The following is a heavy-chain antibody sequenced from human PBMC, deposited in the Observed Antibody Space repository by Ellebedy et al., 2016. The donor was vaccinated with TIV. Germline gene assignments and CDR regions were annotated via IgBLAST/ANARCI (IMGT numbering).Heavy chain of an antibody. Sequence: PGGSLRLSCAASGVTLSGYWMHWVRQAPGKGLVWVSRIKSDGSSTNYADSVKGRFTISRDNSANILFLHMHSLRAEDTAIYYCTKRAENWGFFDYWGQGARVTVSS. CDR1: GVTLSGYW. J-gene: IGHJ4*02. CDR3: TKRAENWGFFDY. CDR2: IKSDGSST. D-gene: IGHD7-27*01. V-gene: IGHV3-74*01.